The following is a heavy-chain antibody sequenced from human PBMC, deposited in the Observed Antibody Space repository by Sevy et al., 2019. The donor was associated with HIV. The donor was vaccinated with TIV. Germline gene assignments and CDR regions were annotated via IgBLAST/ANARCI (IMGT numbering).Heavy chain of an antibody. CDR1: GFTFSSYS. J-gene: IGHJ6*02. CDR3: ARVPMGSRSGMDV. CDR2: ISSNSAYI. V-gene: IGHV3-21*01. Sequence: GGSLRLSCAASGFTFSSYSINWVRRAPGKGLEWVSSISSNSAYIHYADSVKGRFIISRDNAKNSLYLQMNSLRAEDMAVYYCARVPMGSRSGMDVWGQGTTVTVSS. D-gene: IGHD3-10*01.